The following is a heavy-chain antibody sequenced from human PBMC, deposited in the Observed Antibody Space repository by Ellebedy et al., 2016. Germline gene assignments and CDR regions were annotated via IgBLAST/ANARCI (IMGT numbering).Heavy chain of an antibody. CDR1: GGSISSYY. V-gene: IGHV4-59*01. CDR3: ARAVGDGYDLDY. D-gene: IGHD5-12*01. Sequence: SETLSLXXTASGGSISSYYWSWIRQPPGKGLEWIGYIYYSGSTNYNPSLKSRVTISVDTSKNQFSLKLSSVTAADTAVYYCARAVGDGYDLDYWGQGTLVTVSS. CDR2: IYYSGST. J-gene: IGHJ4*02.